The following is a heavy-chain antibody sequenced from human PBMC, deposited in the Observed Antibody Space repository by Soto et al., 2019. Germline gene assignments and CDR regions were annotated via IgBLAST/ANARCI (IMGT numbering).Heavy chain of an antibody. CDR3: ARDVSVRGSYFSENYYYYGMDV. D-gene: IGHD1-26*01. CDR1: GFTFRNYP. CDR2: ISYDGNNK. V-gene: IGHV3-30*09. Sequence: GGSLRLSCVASGFTFRNYPIHWVRQAPGKGLEWVALISYDGNNKYYPDSVKGRFAISRDNSKNTLYLQMNSLRAEDTAVYYCARDVSVRGSYFSENYYYYGMDVWGQGTTVTVSS. J-gene: IGHJ6*02.